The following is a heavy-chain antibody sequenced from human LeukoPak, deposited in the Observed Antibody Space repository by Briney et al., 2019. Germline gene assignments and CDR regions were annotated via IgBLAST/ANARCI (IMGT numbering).Heavy chain of an antibody. Sequence: SETLSLTCAVYGGSFSGYYWSWIRQPPGKGLEWIGEINHSGSTNYNPSLKSRVTISVDTSKNQFSLKLSSVTAADTAVYYCARGLGDDFWSGYYGAFDIWGQGTMVTVSS. J-gene: IGHJ3*02. V-gene: IGHV4-34*01. D-gene: IGHD3-3*01. CDR2: INHSGST. CDR1: GGSFSGYY. CDR3: ARGLGDDFWSGYYGAFDI.